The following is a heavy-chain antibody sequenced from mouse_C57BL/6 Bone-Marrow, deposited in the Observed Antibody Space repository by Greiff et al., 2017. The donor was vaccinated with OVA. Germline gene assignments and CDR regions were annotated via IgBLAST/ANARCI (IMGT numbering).Heavy chain of an antibody. CDR1: GYTFTDYY. V-gene: IGHV1-26*01. Sequence: VQLQQSGPELVKPGASVKISCKASGYTFTDYYMNWVKQSHGKSLEWIGDINPNNGGTSYNQKFKGKATLTVDKSSSTAYMELRSLTSEDSAVYYCARHSNYAMDYWGQGTSVTVSS. J-gene: IGHJ4*01. D-gene: IGHD2-5*01. CDR2: INPNNGGT. CDR3: ARHSNYAMDY.